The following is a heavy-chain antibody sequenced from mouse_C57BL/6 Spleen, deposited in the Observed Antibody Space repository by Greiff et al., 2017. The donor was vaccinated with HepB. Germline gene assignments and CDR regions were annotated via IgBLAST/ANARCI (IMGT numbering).Heavy chain of an antibody. J-gene: IGHJ2*01. V-gene: IGHV1-18*01. CDR3: ARGRDSYYGNYFDY. D-gene: IGHD1-1*01. CDR2: INPNNGGT. CDR1: GYTFTDYN. Sequence: EVQLQQSGPELVKPGASVKIPCKASGYTFTDYNMDWVKQSHGKSLEWIGDINPNNGGTIYNQKFKGKATLTVDKSSSTAYMELRSLTSEDTAVYYCARGRDSYYGNYFDYWGQGTTLTVSS.